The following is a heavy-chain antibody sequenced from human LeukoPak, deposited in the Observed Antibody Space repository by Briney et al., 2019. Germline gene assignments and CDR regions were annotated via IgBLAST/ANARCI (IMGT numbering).Heavy chain of an antibody. CDR2: FDPEDGET. CDR1: RYTLTELS. J-gene: IGHJ4*02. V-gene: IGHV1-24*01. Sequence: ASVKVSCKVSRYTLTELSMHWVRQAPGKGLEWMGGFDPEDGETIYAQKFQGRVTMTEDTSTDTAYMELSSLRSEDTAVYYCATPVPLYYGGNSYLGYWGQGTLVTVSS. D-gene: IGHD4-23*01. CDR3: ATPVPLYYGGNSYLGY.